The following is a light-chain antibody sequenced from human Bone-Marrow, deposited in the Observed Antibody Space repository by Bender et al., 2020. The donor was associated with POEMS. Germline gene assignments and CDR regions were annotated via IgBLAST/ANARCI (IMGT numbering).Light chain of an antibody. J-gene: IGLJ2*01. V-gene: IGLV2-14*02. CDR1: SSDVGTYNL. CDR3: QAWDSSTYVV. CDR2: EGS. Sequence: QSALTQPASVSGSPGQSITISCTGTSSDVGTYNLVSWFQQHPGKAPKLIIYEGSKRPSGIPERFSGSNSGNTATLTISGTQAMDEAAYYCQAWDSSTYVVFGGGTNLTVL.